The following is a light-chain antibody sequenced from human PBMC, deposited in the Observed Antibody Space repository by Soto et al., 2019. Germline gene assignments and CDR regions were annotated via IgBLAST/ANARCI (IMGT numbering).Light chain of an antibody. CDR3: QSYDTSLSGSQV. CDR2: DNT. CDR1: SSDVGGYNY. J-gene: IGLJ1*01. V-gene: IGLV2-8*01. Sequence: QSALTQPPSASGSPGQSVTISCTGTSSDVGGYNYVSWYQQHPGKAPKLLIYDNTNRPSGVPARFSGSKSGTSASLAITGLQAEDEADYYCQSYDTSLSGSQVFGTGTKLTVL.